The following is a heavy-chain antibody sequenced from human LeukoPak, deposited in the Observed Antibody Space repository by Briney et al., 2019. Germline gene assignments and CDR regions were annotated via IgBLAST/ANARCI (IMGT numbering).Heavy chain of an antibody. CDR3: AKRGPSATTESYYFDY. CDR1: GFTFSSYA. D-gene: IGHD4-17*01. CDR2: ISGSGDST. J-gene: IGHJ4*02. Sequence: GGSLRFSCAASGFTFSSYAMSWVRQAPGKGLEWLSSISGSGDSTYYADSVKGRFTISRDNSKNTLYLQMNSLRPEDSVIYYCAKRGPSATTESYYFDYWGQGSLVPVYS. V-gene: IGHV3-23*01.